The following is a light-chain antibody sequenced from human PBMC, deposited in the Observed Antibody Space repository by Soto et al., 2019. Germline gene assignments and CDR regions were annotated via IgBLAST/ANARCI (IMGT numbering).Light chain of an antibody. CDR2: GAS. CDR1: QSISSSS. CDR3: EQYSSPLFT. J-gene: IGKJ3*01. Sequence: EIVLTQSPGTLSLSSGERATLSCRASQSISSSSLAWYQQKPGQAPRLLIYGASSRATGIPDRFSGSGSGTDFTLTISRLEPEDFALYYCEQYSSPLFTFGPGTKVDIK. V-gene: IGKV3-20*01.